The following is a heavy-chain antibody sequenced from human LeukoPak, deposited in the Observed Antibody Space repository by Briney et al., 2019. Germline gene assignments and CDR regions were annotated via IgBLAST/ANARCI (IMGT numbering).Heavy chain of an antibody. V-gene: IGHV4-39*01. D-gene: IGHD6-6*01. J-gene: IGHJ4*02. CDR2: IYYSRST. Sequence: SETLSLTCTVSGGSISSSSYYWGWIRQPPGKGLEWIGSIYYSRSTYYNPSLKSRVTISVDTSKNQFARKLSSVTAADTAVYYCARLEQLVLDYWGQGTLVTVSS. CDR3: ARLEQLVLDY. CDR1: GGSISSSSYY.